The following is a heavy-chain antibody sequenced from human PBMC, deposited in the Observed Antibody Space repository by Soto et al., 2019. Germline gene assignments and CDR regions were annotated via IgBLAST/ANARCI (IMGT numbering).Heavy chain of an antibody. J-gene: IGHJ4*02. CDR2: IKSKNDAGTT. D-gene: IGHD5-12*01. V-gene: IGHV3-15*01. Sequence: EVQLVESGGGLVEPGGSLRLSCAASGFIFNSAWMNWVRQAPGKGLEWVGRIKSKNDAGTTDYAAPVKGRFSVSRDDSENTLYLQMSSLKIEDTAVYYCTTGYSRPWHGHYWGLGTLVTVSS. CDR3: TTGYSRPWHGHY. CDR1: GFIFNSAW.